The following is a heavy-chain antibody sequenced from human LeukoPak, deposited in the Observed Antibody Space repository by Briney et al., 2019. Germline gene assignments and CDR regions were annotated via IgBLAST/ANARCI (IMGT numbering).Heavy chain of an antibody. Sequence: SETLSLTCAVSGGSISSGGYSWSWIRQPPGKGLEWIGYVYHSGSTYYNPSLKSRVTISVDRFKNQFSPKLSSVTAADTAMYYCAREDGSGEVDVWGQGTTVTVSS. CDR2: VYHSGST. V-gene: IGHV4-30-2*01. CDR1: GGSISSGGYS. CDR3: AREDGSGEVDV. D-gene: IGHD3-22*01. J-gene: IGHJ6*02.